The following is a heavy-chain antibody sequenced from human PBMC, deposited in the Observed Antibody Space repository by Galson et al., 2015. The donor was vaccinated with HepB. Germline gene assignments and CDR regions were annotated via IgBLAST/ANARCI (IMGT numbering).Heavy chain of an antibody. CDR3: ARGVSIQWLAYYFDY. CDR1: GFTFSSYS. V-gene: IGHV3-21*01. J-gene: IGHJ4*02. D-gene: IGHD6-19*01. CDR2: ISSSSSYI. Sequence: SLRLSCAASGFTFSSYSMNWVRQAPGKGLEWVSSISSSSSYIYYADSVKGRFTISRDNAKNSLYLQMNSLRAEDTAVYYCARGVSIQWLAYYFDYWGQGTLVTVSS.